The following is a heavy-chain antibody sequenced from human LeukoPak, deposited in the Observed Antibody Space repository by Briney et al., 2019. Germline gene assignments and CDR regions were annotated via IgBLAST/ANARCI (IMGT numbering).Heavy chain of an antibody. CDR1: GFTFSSYG. Sequence: PGRSLRLSCAASGFTFSSYGMHWVRQAPGKGLEWVAVISYDGSNKYYADSVKGRFTISRDNSKNTLYLQMNSLRAEDTAVYYCATHMVRGYDAFDIWGQGTMVTVSS. CDR2: ISYDGSNK. V-gene: IGHV3-30*03. CDR3: ATHMVRGYDAFDI. D-gene: IGHD3-10*01. J-gene: IGHJ3*02.